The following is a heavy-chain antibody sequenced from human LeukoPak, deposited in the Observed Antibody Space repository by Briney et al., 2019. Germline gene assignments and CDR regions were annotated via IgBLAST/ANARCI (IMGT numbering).Heavy chain of an antibody. Sequence: GGSLTLSCAASGFTFSSYSMNWVRQAPGKGLEWVSSISSSSSYIYYADSVKGRFTISRDNAKNSLYLQMHSLRAEDTAVYYCARIAVAGHFDYWGQGTLVTVSS. D-gene: IGHD6-19*01. CDR1: GFTFSSYS. J-gene: IGHJ4*02. V-gene: IGHV3-21*01. CDR3: ARIAVAGHFDY. CDR2: ISSSSSYI.